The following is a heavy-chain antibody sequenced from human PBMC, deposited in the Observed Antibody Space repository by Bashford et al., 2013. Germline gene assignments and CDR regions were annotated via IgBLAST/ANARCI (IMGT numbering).Heavy chain of an antibody. Sequence: GESLKISCQASGYSFGSYWIGWVRQRPGKGLDWMGIISPSDSRVRYSQSFQGQVTISADRSLTTAYLQWRSLKPSDTAIYYCARQSMGAHYYFHYGLDVWGRRTTVTVSS. CDR2: ISPSDSRV. V-gene: IGHV5-51*01. J-gene: IGHJ6*02. CDR1: GYSFGSYW. D-gene: IGHD2-8*01. CDR3: ARQSMGAHYYFHYGLDV.